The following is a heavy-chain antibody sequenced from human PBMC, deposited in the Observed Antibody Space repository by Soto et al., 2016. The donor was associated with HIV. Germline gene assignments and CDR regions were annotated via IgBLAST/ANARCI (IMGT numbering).Heavy chain of an antibody. CDR2: INPNSGDT. D-gene: IGHD3-16*01. V-gene: IGHV1-2*02. Sequence: QVQLVQSGAEVQKPGASVKVSCKASGYTFTDYYIHWVRQAPGQGLEWMGWINPNSGDTKYAQKLQDRVTMTRDTPISTGYMELSRLRSDDTAVYFCARDPGEVTRDAFDMWGQGTMVTVSS. CDR3: ARDPGEVTRDAFDM. J-gene: IGHJ3*02. CDR1: GYTFTDYY.